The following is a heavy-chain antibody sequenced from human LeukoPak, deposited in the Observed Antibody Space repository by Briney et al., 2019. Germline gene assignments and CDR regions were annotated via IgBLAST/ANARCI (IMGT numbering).Heavy chain of an antibody. D-gene: IGHD6-19*01. Sequence: SQTLSLTCTVSGGSISSGGYYWSWIRQHPGKGLEWIGSIYYSGSTYYNPSLKSRVTISVDTSKNQFSLKLSSVTAADTAVYHCARHLYGSGLHRIDYWGQGTLVTVSS. J-gene: IGHJ4*02. CDR1: GGSISSGGYY. CDR2: IYYSGST. V-gene: IGHV4-30-2*03. CDR3: ARHLYGSGLHRIDY.